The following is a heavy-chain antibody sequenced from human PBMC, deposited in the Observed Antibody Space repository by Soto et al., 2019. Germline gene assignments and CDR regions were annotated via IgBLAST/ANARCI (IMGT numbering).Heavy chain of an antibody. J-gene: IGHJ6*02. D-gene: IGHD3-22*01. Sequence: SETLSLTCTVSGGSISRYYWSWIRQPPGKGLEWIGYIYYSGSTNYNPSLKSRVTISVDTSKNQFSLKLSSVTAADTAVYYCARDGNYDSSGYKGGLHYYYYGMDVWGQGTTVTVSS. CDR3: ARDGNYDSSGYKGGLHYYYYGMDV. CDR2: IYYSGST. CDR1: GGSISRYY. V-gene: IGHV4-59*01.